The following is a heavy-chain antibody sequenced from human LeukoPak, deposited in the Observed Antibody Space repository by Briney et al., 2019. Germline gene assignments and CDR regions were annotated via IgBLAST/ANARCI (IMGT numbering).Heavy chain of an antibody. D-gene: IGHD3-10*01. CDR2: ICYDGSNK. V-gene: IGHV3-33*01. J-gene: IGHJ4*02. Sequence: GGSLRLSCAASGFTFSSYGMHWVRQAPGKGLEWVAVICYDGSNKYYADSVKGRFTISRDNSKNTLYLQMNSLRAEDTAVYYCARDVMVRGVILSNVFDYWGQGTLVTVSS. CDR1: GFTFSSYG. CDR3: ARDVMVRGVILSNVFDY.